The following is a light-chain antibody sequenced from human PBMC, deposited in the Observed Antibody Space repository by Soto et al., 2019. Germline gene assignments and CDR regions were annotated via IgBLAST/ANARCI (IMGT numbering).Light chain of an antibody. Sequence: DIVMTQSPDSLAVSLGERATINCKSSQSVLYSSDNKNYLAWYQQKPGQPPKLLIYWASIRESGVPDRFSGSGSGTDFTLTISSLQAEDVAVYYCQQYYNSPITFGQGTGLEIK. CDR2: WAS. V-gene: IGKV4-1*01. J-gene: IGKJ5*01. CDR3: QQYYNSPIT. CDR1: QSVLYSSDNKNY.